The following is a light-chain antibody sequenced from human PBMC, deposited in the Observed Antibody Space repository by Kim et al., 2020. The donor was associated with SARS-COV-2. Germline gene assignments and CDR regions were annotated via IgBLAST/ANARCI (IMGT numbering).Light chain of an antibody. CDR1: SSDVGGYNY. Sequence: SITSPCTGTSSDVGGYNYDAWYQQHPGQAPKLISYDVTNRPSGVSNRFSGSKSGNTASLTISGLQAEDEADYYCSSYTSAGTRHYVFGPGTKVTVL. CDR2: DVT. V-gene: IGLV2-14*03. CDR3: SSYTSAGTRHYV. J-gene: IGLJ1*01.